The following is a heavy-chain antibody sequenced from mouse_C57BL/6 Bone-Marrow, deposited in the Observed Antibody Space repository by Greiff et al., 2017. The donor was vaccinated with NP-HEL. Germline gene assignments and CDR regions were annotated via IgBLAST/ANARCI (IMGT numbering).Heavy chain of an antibody. CDR3: ARRYRGLYYYAMDY. CDR1: GFTFSDYG. V-gene: IGHV5-17*01. Sequence: EVMLVESGGGLVKPGGSLKLSCAASGFTFSDYGMHWVRQAPEKGLEWVAYISSGSSTIYYADKVKGRFTISRDNAKNTLFLQMTSLRPEDTTMYYCARRYRGLYYYAMDYWGQGTSVTVSS. D-gene: IGHD2-12*01. CDR2: ISSGSSTI. J-gene: IGHJ4*01.